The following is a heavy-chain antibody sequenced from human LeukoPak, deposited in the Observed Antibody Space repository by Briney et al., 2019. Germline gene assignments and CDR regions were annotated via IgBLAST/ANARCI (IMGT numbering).Heavy chain of an antibody. Sequence: LETLSLTCAVYGGSFSGYYWSWIRQPPGKGLEWIGEINHSGSTNYNPSLKSRVTISVDTSKNQFSLKLSSVTAADTAVYYCARGRECSGGSCYYYYYGMDVWGQGTTVTVSS. V-gene: IGHV4-34*01. J-gene: IGHJ6*02. CDR2: INHSGST. CDR3: ARGRECSGGSCYYYYYGMDV. CDR1: GGSFSGYY. D-gene: IGHD2-15*01.